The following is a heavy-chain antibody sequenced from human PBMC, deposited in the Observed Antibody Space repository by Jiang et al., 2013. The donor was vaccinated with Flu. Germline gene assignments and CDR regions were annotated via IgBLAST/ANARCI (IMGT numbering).Heavy chain of an antibody. CDR3: ARNIVGTTTLDH. CDR1: GYTFTDYA. CDR2: INVGNGNK. J-gene: IGHJ4*02. V-gene: IGHV1-3*01. Sequence: GAEVKKPGASVKVSCKASGYTFTDYALHWVRQAPGQRLEWMAWINVGNGNKQYSQNFQGRVTITRDTSASTAYMELSSLRTEDTAVYYCARNIVGTTTLDHWGQGTLVTVSS. D-gene: IGHD1-26*01.